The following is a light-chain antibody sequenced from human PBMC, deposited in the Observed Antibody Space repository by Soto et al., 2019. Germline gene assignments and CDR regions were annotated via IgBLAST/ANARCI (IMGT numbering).Light chain of an antibody. J-gene: IGKJ3*01. CDR3: QQLNSYRFT. V-gene: IGKV1-9*01. Sequence: DIQLTQSPSFLSASVGDRVTITCRASQGISSYLAWYQQKPGKAPKLLIYAASTLQSGVPSRFSGSGPGTEFTLAISSLQPEDFATYYCQQLNSYRFTFGPGTKVDI. CDR1: QGISSY. CDR2: AAS.